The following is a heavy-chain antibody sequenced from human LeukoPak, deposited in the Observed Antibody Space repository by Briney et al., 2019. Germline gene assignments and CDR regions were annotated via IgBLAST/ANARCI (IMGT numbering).Heavy chain of an antibody. CDR1: GFTFSSYA. Sequence: PGGSLRLSCAASGFTFSSYAMSWVRQAPGKGLEWVSAISGSGGSTYYADSVKGRFTISRDNSKNTLYLQMNSLRAEDTAVYYYAKVPYDILTGYYPWGFDYWGQGTLVTVSS. CDR2: ISGSGGST. V-gene: IGHV3-23*01. D-gene: IGHD3-9*01. J-gene: IGHJ4*02. CDR3: AKVPYDILTGYYPWGFDY.